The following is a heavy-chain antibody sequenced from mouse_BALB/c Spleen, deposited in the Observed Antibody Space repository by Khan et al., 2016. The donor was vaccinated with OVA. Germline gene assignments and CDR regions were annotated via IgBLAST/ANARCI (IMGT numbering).Heavy chain of an antibody. Sequence: VQLQQSGPELVKPGASVKISCKTSGYTFTEYTMHWVKQSHGKSLEWIGSIDPNNGGSAYNQKFKGKATLTVDKSSSTAYMELRSLTSEESAVXYCASRGGFAYRGQGTLVTVS. CDR3: ASRGGFAY. CDR1: GYTFTEYT. CDR2: IDPNNGGS. V-gene: IGHV1-18*01. J-gene: IGHJ3*01.